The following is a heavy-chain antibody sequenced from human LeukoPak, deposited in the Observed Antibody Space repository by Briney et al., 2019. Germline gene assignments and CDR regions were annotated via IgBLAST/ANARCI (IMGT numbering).Heavy chain of an antibody. CDR1: GYTFTGYN. V-gene: IGHV1-46*01. D-gene: IGHD6-13*01. Sequence: ASVKVSRKASGYTFTGYNMHWVRQAPGQGPEWMAIINPSSGSTAYAQKFQGRVTLTRDTSTNTHYMELSSLRSEDTAIYYCARDSSNWSFDYWGQGTPVTDSS. CDR3: ARDSSNWSFDY. J-gene: IGHJ4*02. CDR2: INPSSGST.